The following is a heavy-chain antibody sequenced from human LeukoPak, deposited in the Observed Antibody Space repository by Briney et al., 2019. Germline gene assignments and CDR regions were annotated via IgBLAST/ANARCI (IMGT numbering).Heavy chain of an antibody. Sequence: SGTSLRLSCAGSGYTFSNHGMHWVRQAPGKGPEWVAVIWNDGSKKLYADSVKGRFTISRDNSKNTLYLQMNSLRAEDTAVYYCARGAVVVPAAMVRPYYYYMDVWGKGTTVTVSS. CDR1: GYTFSNHG. J-gene: IGHJ6*03. CDR2: IWNDGSKK. D-gene: IGHD2-2*01. V-gene: IGHV3-33*01. CDR3: ARGAVVVPAAMVRPYYYYMDV.